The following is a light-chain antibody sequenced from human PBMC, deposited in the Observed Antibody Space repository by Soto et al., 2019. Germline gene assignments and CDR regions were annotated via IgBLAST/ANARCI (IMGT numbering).Light chain of an antibody. CDR3: HHYNNWPLT. CDR2: GAS. Sequence: EIVMTQSPATLSVSPGERATLSCRASQSVSSNLAWYQQKPGQAPRLLIYGASTRATGLRARFSGSGSGTKFTLPITSLQSEDSAVYYCHHYNNWPLTFSQGTKVEIK. J-gene: IGKJ1*01. V-gene: IGKV3-15*01. CDR1: QSVSSN.